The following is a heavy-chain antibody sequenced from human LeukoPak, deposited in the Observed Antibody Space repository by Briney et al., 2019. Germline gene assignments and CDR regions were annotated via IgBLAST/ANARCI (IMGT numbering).Heavy chain of an antibody. CDR1: GFTFSTYW. CDR2: IKSDGGT. Sequence: PGGALRLSCAASGFTFSTYWVHWVRQAPGKGLVWVSRIKSDGGTNYADSVKGRFTISRDNAKKTVSLQMNSLSPEDTGVYYCARAPSEIGGYYPEYFRHWGQGTLVTLSS. D-gene: IGHD3-22*01. J-gene: IGHJ1*01. V-gene: IGHV3-74*01. CDR3: ARAPSEIGGYYPEYFRH.